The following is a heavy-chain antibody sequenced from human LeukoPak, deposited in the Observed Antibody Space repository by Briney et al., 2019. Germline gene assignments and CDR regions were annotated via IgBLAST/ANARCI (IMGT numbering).Heavy chain of an antibody. Sequence: GGSLRLSCAASGFTFNSYEMNWVRQAPGKGLEWVSSISSSSSYIYYADSVKGRFTISRDNAKNSLYLQMNSLRAEDTAVYYCASESRAYYDFWSGYYNYYYYMDVWGKGTTVTVSS. CDR3: ASESRAYYDFWSGYYNYYYYMDV. CDR2: ISSSSSYI. D-gene: IGHD3-3*01. J-gene: IGHJ6*03. CDR1: GFTFNSYE. V-gene: IGHV3-21*01.